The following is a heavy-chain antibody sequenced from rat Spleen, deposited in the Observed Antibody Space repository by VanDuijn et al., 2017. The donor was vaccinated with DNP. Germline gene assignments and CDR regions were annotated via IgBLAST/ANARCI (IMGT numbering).Heavy chain of an antibody. CDR3: TRDNYSSYMPYYYAMDA. D-gene: IGHD1-2*01. CDR2: ISYDGSST. CDR1: GIIFSDCD. V-gene: IGHV5-20*01. Sequence: EVHLVESGGGLVQPGRSLKLSCVASGIIFSDCDMAWVLQAPTKGLEWVASISYDGSSTYYRDSVKGRFTISRDNAKSTLYLQMDSLRSEDTATYYCTRDNYSSYMPYYYAMDAWGQGTSVTVSS. J-gene: IGHJ4*01.